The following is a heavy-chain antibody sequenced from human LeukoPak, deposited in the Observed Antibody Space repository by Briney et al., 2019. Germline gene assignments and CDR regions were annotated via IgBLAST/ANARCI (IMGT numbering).Heavy chain of an antibody. Sequence: GGSLRLSCAAYGFTFSDYYTSWIRQAPGKGPEWVSYISPTSIYTNYADSVKGRFTISRDNAKNSLFLQMNSLRAEDTAVYYCARGHYGMNVWGQGTTVTVSS. V-gene: IGHV3-11*06. CDR1: GFTFSDYY. CDR2: ISPTSIYT. CDR3: ARGHYGMNV. J-gene: IGHJ6*02.